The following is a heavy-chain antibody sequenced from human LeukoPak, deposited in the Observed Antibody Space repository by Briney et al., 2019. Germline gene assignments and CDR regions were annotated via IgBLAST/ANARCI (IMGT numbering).Heavy chain of an antibody. J-gene: IGHJ4*02. CDR2: IIPILGIA. CDR1: RGTFSSYA. CDR3: ARLAAAGRRNFDY. V-gene: IGHV1-69*04. D-gene: IGHD6-13*01. Sequence: SVKDSFQASRGTFSSYAISWVRQAPGQGREWMGRIIPILGIANYAQKFQGRVTITADKSTSTAYKELSSLRSEDTAVYYCARLAAAGRRNFDYWGQGTLVTVSS.